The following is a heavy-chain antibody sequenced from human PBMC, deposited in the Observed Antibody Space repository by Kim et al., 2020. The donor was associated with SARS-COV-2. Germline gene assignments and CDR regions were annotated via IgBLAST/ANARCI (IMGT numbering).Heavy chain of an antibody. CDR3: ARDNIGELLWFGELFRFDY. D-gene: IGHD3-10*01. V-gene: IGHV1-18*01. CDR1: GYTFTSYG. CDR2: ISAYTGKT. Sequence: ASVKVSCKASGYTFTSYGISWVRQAPGQGLEWMGWISAYTGKTNYAQKLQGRVTMTTDTSTSTAYMELRSLRSDDTAVYYCARDNIGELLWFGELFRFDYWGQGTLVTVSS. J-gene: IGHJ4*02.